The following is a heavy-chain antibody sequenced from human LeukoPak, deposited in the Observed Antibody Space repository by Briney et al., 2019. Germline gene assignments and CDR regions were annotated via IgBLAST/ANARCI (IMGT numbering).Heavy chain of an antibody. CDR2: IGISSGNT. Sequence: GGSLRLSCTASGFPFSDYSMNWVRQAPGKGLEWISYIGISSGNTKYADSVKGRFTISADNARNSLYLQMDSLRVEDTAVYYCARDHNYAFDNWGQGTLVSVSS. V-gene: IGHV3-48*04. CDR1: GFPFSDYS. J-gene: IGHJ4*02. D-gene: IGHD1-1*01. CDR3: ARDHNYAFDN.